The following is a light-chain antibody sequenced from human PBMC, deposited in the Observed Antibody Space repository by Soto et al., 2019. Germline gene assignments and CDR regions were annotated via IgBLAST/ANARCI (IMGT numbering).Light chain of an antibody. V-gene: IGKV1-12*01. CDR3: QQSNSFPWT. CDR1: QDLSSS. CDR2: ATS. Sequence: DIQMTQSPSSVSASVGDRLTITCRASQDLSSSLAWYQHQPGKAPKLLIYATSTLHSGVPSRFSGSGSGTDFTLTISSLQPEDFATYYCQQSNSFPWTFGQGTKVGIK. J-gene: IGKJ1*01.